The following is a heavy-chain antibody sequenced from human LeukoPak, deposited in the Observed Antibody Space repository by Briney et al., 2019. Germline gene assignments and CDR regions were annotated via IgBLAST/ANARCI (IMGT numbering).Heavy chain of an antibody. Sequence: SGTLSLTCTVSGGSISSYYWSWIRQPAGKGLEWIGRIYTSGSTNYNPSLKSRVTMSVDTSKNQFSLKLSSVTAADTAVYYCARESTMVRGVIINAFDIWGQGTMVTVSS. CDR2: IYTSGST. V-gene: IGHV4-4*07. CDR1: GGSISSYY. J-gene: IGHJ3*02. CDR3: ARESTMVRGVIINAFDI. D-gene: IGHD3-10*01.